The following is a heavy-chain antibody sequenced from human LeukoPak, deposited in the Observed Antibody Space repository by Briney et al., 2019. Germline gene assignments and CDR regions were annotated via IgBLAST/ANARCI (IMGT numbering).Heavy chain of an antibody. CDR1: GYTFTSYD. CDR2: MNPNSGNT. J-gene: IGHJ4*02. V-gene: IGHV1-8*02. CDR3: ARGRVRGGTRYFYY. Sequence: ASVKVSCKASGYTFTSYDINWVRQATGQGLEWMGWMNPNSGNTGYAQKFQGRVTMTRNTSISTAYMELSSLRSEDTAVYYCARGRVRGGTRYFYYWGQGTLVTVSS. D-gene: IGHD3-10*01.